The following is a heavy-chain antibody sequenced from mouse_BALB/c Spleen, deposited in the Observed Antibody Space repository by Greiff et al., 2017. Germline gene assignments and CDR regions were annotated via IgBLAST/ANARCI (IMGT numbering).Heavy chain of an antibody. D-gene: IGHD2-2*01. CDR3: ARDVYYGYDDYAMDY. Sequence: VMLVESGPGLVAPSQSLSITCTVSGFSLTSYGVHWVRQPPGKGLEWLGVIWAGGSTNYNSALMSRLSISKDNSKSQVFLKMNSLQTDDTAMYYCARDVYYGYDDYAMDYWGQGTSVTVSS. CDR1: GFSLTSYG. CDR2: IWAGGST. V-gene: IGHV2-9*02. J-gene: IGHJ4*01.